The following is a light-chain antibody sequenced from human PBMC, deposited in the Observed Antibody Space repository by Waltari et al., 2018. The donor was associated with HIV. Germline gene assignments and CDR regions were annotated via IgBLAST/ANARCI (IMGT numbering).Light chain of an antibody. Sequence: QSVLTQPPSVSEAPRQRVTISCSGSSSNIGNNAVKRYHQLPAKPPKLPIYYDDLLASGFSDRFSGSKSGTSASLAISGLQSEDESDYYCAAWDDSLNGVVFGGGTKLTVL. J-gene: IGLJ2*01. CDR1: SSNIGNNA. CDR3: AAWDDSLNGVV. CDR2: YDD. V-gene: IGLV1-36*01.